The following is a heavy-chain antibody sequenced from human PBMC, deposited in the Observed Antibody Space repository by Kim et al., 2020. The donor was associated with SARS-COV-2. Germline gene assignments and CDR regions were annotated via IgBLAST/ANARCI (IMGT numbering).Heavy chain of an antibody. Sequence: YTTECAAAVKGRFTISKDDAKNSLYVQMNGLKTGDTAVYYCAATVTDDYWGQGTLVTVSS. J-gene: IGHJ4*02. V-gene: IGHV3-72*01. D-gene: IGHD4-17*01. CDR2: YTT. CDR3: AATVTDDY.